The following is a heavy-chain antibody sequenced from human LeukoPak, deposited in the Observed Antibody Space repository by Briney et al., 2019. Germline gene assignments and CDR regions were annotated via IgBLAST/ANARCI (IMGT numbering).Heavy chain of an antibody. CDR2: SRNKATSYTT. CDR3: ARDLDYGGNSDAFDI. Sequence: GGFLRLSCAASGFTFSDHYMDWVRQAPGKGLEWVGRSRNKATSYTTEYAASVKGRFIISRDDSKNSLYLQMNSLKTEDTAVYYCARDLDYGGNSDAFDIWGQGTMVTVSS. D-gene: IGHD4-23*01. CDR1: GFTFSDHY. V-gene: IGHV3-72*01. J-gene: IGHJ3*02.